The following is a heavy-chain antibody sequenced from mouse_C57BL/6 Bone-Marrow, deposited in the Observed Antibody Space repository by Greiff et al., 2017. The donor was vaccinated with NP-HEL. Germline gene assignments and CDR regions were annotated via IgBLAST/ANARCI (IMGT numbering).Heavy chain of an antibody. Sequence: EVKLVESGGGLVQSGRSLRLSCATSGFTFSDFYMEWVRQAPGKGLEWIAASRNKANDYTTEYSASVKGRFIVSRDTSQSILYLQMNALRAEDTAIYYCARDALDSSGYDAMDYWGQGTSVTVSS. D-gene: IGHD3-2*02. V-gene: IGHV7-1*01. CDR2: SRNKANDYTT. CDR3: ARDALDSSGYDAMDY. J-gene: IGHJ4*01. CDR1: GFTFSDFY.